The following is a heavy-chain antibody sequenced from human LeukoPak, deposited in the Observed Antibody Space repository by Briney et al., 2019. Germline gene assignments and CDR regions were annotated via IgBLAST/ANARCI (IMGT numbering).Heavy chain of an antibody. V-gene: IGHV3-30*18. J-gene: IGHJ4*02. CDR3: AKIVGATGLSY. Sequence: EGSLRLSCAASGFTFSSYGMHWVRQAPGKGLEWVAVISYDGSNKYYADSVKGRFTISRDNSKNTLYLQMNSLRAEDTAVYYCAKIVGATGLSYWGQGTLVTVSS. CDR2: ISYDGSNK. CDR1: GFTFSSYG. D-gene: IGHD1-26*01.